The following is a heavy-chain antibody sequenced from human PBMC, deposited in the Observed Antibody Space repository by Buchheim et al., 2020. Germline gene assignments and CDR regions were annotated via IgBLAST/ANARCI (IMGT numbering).Heavy chain of an antibody. CDR1: GGSFSGYY. CDR2: INHSGST. D-gene: IGHD2-2*01. V-gene: IGHV4-34*01. Sequence: QVQLQQWGAGLLKPSETLSLTCAVYGGSFSGYYWSWIRQPPGKGLEWIGEINHSGSTNYNPSLKSRVTISVDTSKNQFSLKLSSVTAADTAVYYCARGRRGRVLYQLLSHFDYWGQGTL. J-gene: IGHJ4*02. CDR3: ARGRRGRVLYQLLSHFDY.